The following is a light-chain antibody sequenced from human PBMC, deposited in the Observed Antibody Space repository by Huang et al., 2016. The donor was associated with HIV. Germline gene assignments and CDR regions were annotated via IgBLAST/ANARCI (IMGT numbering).Light chain of an antibody. J-gene: IGKJ1*01. CDR2: CAS. Sequence: DIIMTQSPDSMAVSLGERATLNCRSSQRLYSSYTSKDYRAWFQQKPGQPPVLLLFCASTREAGVPDRFSGSGSGTHFTLTIANLEAEDAAIYYCQQYYSSPQTFGQGTRVEVK. V-gene: IGKV4-1*01. CDR3: QQYYSSPQT. CDR1: QRLYSSYTSKDY.